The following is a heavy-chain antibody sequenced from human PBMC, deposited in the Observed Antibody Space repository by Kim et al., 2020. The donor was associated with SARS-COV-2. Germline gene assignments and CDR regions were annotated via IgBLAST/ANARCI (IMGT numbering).Heavy chain of an antibody. Sequence: GGSLRLSCAASGFTFSSYGMHWVRQAPGKGLEWVAVIWYDGSNKYYADSVKGRFTICRDNSKNTLYLQMNSLRAEDTAVYYCARDERFGELVHSPWDGYWGQGTLVTVSS. CDR1: GFTFSSYG. V-gene: IGHV3-33*01. CDR2: IWYDGSNK. CDR3: ARDERFGELVHSPWDGY. D-gene: IGHD3-10*01. J-gene: IGHJ4*02.